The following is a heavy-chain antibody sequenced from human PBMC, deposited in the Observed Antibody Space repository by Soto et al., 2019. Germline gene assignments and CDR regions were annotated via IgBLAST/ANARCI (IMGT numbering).Heavy chain of an antibody. Sequence: PGGSLRLSCVASGFSLSDYAVNWVRQAPGKGLEWVSFISSDSRTIYYADSVEGRFTVSRDNARNSVSLQMDSLRDEDAAVYYCARIKLVEWFFINVDVYDMDVWGQGIPVTVSS. CDR1: GFSLSDYA. D-gene: IGHD3-3*01. J-gene: IGHJ6*02. CDR3: ARIKLVEWFFINVDVYDMDV. CDR2: ISSDSRTI. V-gene: IGHV3-48*02.